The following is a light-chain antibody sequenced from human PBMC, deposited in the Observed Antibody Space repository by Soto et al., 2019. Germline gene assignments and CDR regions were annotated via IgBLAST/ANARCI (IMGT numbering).Light chain of an antibody. J-gene: IGLJ2*01. CDR1: SSNIGSNT. CDR2: SDN. Sequence: LTQPPSASGTPGQRVTISCSGRSSNIGSNTVSWYQQLPGAAPNVLIYSDNKRPPGVPDRFSGSRSGASASLAISGLQSEDEADYYCAAWENSLSGPVFGGGTQLTVL. CDR3: AAWENSLSGPV. V-gene: IGLV1-44*01.